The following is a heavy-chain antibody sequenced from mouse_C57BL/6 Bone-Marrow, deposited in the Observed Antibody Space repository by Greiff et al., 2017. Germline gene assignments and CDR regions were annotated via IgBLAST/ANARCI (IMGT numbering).Heavy chain of an antibody. CDR2: IDPDSGGT. V-gene: IGHV1-62-3*01. CDR1: GYTFTGYC. CDR3: NRDVMGD. J-gene: IGHJ4*01. D-gene: IGHD3-3*01. Sequence: QVQLQQPGAELVKPGASVKLSCTASGYTFTGYCMHWVKQRPGRGLEWIGRIDPDSGGTKYTAKFQGKATITADTPSSTAYLQLSSLTSEDSAVYYCNRDVMGDWGQGTTVTV.